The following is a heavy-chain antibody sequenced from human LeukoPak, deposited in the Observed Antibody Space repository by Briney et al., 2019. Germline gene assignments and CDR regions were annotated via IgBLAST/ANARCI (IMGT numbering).Heavy chain of an antibody. V-gene: IGHV1-69*05. D-gene: IGHD6-19*01. CDR3: ARERRAVAGYFDY. CDR2: IIPIFGTA. J-gene: IGHJ4*02. Sequence: ASVKVSCKASGGTFSSYAISWVRQAPGQGLEWMGRIIPIFGTANYAQKFQGRVTITTDESTSTAYMELSSLRSEDTAVYYCARERRAVAGYFDYWGQGTLVIVSS. CDR1: GGTFSSYA.